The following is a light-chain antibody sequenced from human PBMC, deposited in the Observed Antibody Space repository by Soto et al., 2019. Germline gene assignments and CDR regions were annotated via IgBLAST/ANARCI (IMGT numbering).Light chain of an antibody. CDR1: KRFSRGT. CDR3: QQYGSSPST. CDR2: DAS. Sequence: EIVLTQSPATLSLSPGERPTLSCGASKRFSRGTLPWYQQKPGLAPRLPIYDASSRATGIPDRFSGSGSGTDSTLTISRLEPEDFAVYYCQQYGSSPSTFGQGTKLEIK. J-gene: IGKJ2*01. V-gene: IGKV3D-20*01.